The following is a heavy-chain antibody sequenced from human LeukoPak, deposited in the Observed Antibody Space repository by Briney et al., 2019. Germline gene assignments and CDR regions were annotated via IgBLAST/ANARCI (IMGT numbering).Heavy chain of an antibody. J-gene: IGHJ4*02. CDR1: GGSISSYY. V-gene: IGHV4-34*01. D-gene: IGHD1-26*01. CDR3: ARLVGATTY. CDR2: INHSGST. Sequence: SETLSLTCTVSGGSISSYYWSWIRQPPGKGLEWIGEINHSGSTNYNPSLKSRVTISVDTSKNQFSLKLSSVTAADTAVYYCARLVGATTYWGQGTLVTVSS.